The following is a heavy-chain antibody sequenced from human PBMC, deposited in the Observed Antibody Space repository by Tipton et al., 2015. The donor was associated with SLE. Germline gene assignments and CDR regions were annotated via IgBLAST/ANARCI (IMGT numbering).Heavy chain of an antibody. J-gene: IGHJ3*02. D-gene: IGHD4-17*01. CDR3: ARDRDGDFGDAFDI. CDR1: GYSISSGYY. CDR2: IYYSGST. Sequence: LRLSCTVSGYSISSGYYWGWIRQPPGKGLEWIGYIYYSGSTNYNPSLKSRVTIPVDTSKNQFSLKLTSVTAADTAVYYCARDRDGDFGDAFDIWGQGSMVTVSS. V-gene: IGHV4-38-2*02.